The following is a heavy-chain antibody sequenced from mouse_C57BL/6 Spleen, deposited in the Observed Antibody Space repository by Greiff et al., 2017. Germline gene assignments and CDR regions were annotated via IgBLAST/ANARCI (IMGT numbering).Heavy chain of an antibody. J-gene: IGHJ1*03. V-gene: IGHV1-18*01. CDR3: AREYYGSSYPYWYFDV. Sequence: DVKLQESGPELVKPGASVKIPCKASGYTFTDYNMDWVKQSHGKSLEWIGDINPNNGGTIYNQKFKGKATLTVDKSSSTAYMELRSLTSEDTAVYYCAREYYGSSYPYWYFDVWGTGTTVTVSS. CDR2: INPNNGGT. D-gene: IGHD1-1*01. CDR1: GYTFTDYN.